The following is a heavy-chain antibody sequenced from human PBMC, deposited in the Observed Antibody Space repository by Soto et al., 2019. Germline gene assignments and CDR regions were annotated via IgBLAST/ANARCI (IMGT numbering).Heavy chain of an antibody. D-gene: IGHD1-1*01. Sequence: QVQLVQSGAEVKKPGSSVKVSCKASGGTFSSNALNWMRQAPGQGLEWMGGIIPMFATTNYAQKFQGRVTSTADEDTSTGYMELSSLRSEDTAVYYCATDGGEGAVNFDYYYFSMDVWGQGTTVTDTS. CDR2: IIPMFATT. CDR3: ATDGGEGAVNFDYYYFSMDV. J-gene: IGHJ6*02. CDR1: GGTFSSNA. V-gene: IGHV1-69*01.